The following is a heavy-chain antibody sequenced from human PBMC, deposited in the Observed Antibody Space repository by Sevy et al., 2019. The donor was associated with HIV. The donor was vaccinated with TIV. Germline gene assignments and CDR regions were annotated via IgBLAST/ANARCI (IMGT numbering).Heavy chain of an antibody. Sequence: GGSLRLSCAASGFTFSSYSINWVRQAPGKGLEWVSSISSSSSYIYYADSVKGRFTISRDNAKNSLYLQMNSLRAEDTAVYYCAKEGYYGSELFDYWGQGTLVTVSS. CDR1: GFTFSSYS. CDR2: ISSSSSYI. V-gene: IGHV3-21*01. CDR3: AKEGYYGSELFDY. D-gene: IGHD3-10*01. J-gene: IGHJ4*02.